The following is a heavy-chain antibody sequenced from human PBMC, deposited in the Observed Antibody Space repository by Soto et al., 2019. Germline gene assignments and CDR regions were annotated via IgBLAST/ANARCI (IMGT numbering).Heavy chain of an antibody. Sequence: SETLSLTCAVSGYSISSGYYWGWIRQPPGKGLEWIGSIYHSGSTYYNPSLRSRVTISVDTSKNQFSLKLSSVTAADTAVYYCARDTFGGSYAYFDYWGQGTLVTVSS. CDR3: ARDTFGGSYAYFDY. CDR2: IYHSGST. D-gene: IGHD1-26*01. J-gene: IGHJ4*02. CDR1: GYSISSGYY. V-gene: IGHV4-38-2*02.